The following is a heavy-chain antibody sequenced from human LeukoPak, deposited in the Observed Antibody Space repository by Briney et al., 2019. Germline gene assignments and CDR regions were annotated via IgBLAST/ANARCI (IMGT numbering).Heavy chain of an antibody. V-gene: IGHV1-2*02. Sequence: RASVKVSCKASGYTFTGYFMHWVRQAPGQGLEWMGWINPNSGGTNYAQKFQGRVTMTRDTSINTAYMELSRLRSDDTAVYYCARDERYDSSGYPFDYWGQGTLVTVSS. CDR2: INPNSGGT. CDR3: ARDERYDSSGYPFDY. J-gene: IGHJ4*02. CDR1: GYTFTGYF. D-gene: IGHD3-22*01.